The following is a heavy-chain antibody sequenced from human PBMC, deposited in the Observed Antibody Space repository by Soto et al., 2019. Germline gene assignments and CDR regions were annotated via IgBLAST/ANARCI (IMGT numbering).Heavy chain of an antibody. CDR1: GFTFSSYA. V-gene: IGHV3-64*01. D-gene: IGHD5-12*01. J-gene: IGHJ6*03. CDR2: ISSNGGST. Sequence: PGGSLRLSCAASGFTFSSYAMHWVRQAPGKGLEYVSAISSNGGSTYYANSVKGRFTISRDNSKNTLYLQMGSLRAEDMAVYYCAAGPGEYSGYDAQYYYYYMDVWGKGTTVTVSS. CDR3: AAGPGEYSGYDAQYYYYYMDV.